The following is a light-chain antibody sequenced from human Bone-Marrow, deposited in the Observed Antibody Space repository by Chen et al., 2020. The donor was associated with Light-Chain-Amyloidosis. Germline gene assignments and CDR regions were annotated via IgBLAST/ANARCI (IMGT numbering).Light chain of an antibody. CDR3: QSANSSGTYEGI. CDR1: DLPTKY. J-gene: IGLJ2*01. CDR2: RDT. V-gene: IGLV3-25*03. Sequence: SYELTQPPSVSVSPGQTARITCSGDDLPTKYAYWYQQEPGQAPVVEIHRDTERPSGISERFSGSSSGTTATLTISGVQAEDKADYHCQSANSSGTYEGIFGGGTKLTVL.